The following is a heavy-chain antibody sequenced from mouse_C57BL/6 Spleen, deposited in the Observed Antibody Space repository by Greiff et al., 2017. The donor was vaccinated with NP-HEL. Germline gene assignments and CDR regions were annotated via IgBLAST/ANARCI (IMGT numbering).Heavy chain of an antibody. CDR3: ARDRTTVVAPSYAMDY. J-gene: IGHJ4*01. V-gene: IGHV5-4*01. CDR2: ISDGGSYT. D-gene: IGHD1-1*01. CDR1: GFTFSSYA. Sequence: EVKLMESGGGLVKPGGSLKLSCAASGFTFSSYAMSWVRQTPEKRLEWVATISDGGSYTHYPHNVKGRFTISRDNAKNNLYLQMSQLKSEDTAMYYCARDRTTVVAPSYAMDYWGQGTSVTVSS.